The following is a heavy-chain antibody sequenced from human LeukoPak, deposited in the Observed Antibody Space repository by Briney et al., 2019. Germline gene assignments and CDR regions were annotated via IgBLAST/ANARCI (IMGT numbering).Heavy chain of an antibody. J-gene: IGHJ6*02. CDR1: GGSISGYF. D-gene: IGHD2/OR15-2a*01. V-gene: IGHV4-59*08. CDR2: IYYTGST. CDR3: ARHDPVGHFLRGMDV. Sequence: SETLSLTCAVSGGSISGYFWSWSRQPPGKGLEWIGYIYYTGSTIYNPSLRSRVTMSVDVSKDQFSLDLTSVTAADTAVYYCARHDPVGHFLRGMDVWGQGTTVTVSS.